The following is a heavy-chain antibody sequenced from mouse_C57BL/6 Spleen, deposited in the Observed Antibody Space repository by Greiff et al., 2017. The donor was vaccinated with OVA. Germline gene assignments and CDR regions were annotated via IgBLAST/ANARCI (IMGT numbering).Heavy chain of an antibody. V-gene: IGHV14-2*01. J-gene: IGHJ4*01. D-gene: IGHD1-1*02. CDR1: GFNIKDYY. Sequence: EVQGVESGAELVKPGASVKLSCTASGFNIKDYYMHWVKQRTEQGLEWIGRIDPEDGETKYAPKFQGNATITADTSSNTAYLQRSSLTSEDTAVYYCSPGVSYGDYYAMDYWGQGTSVTVSS. CDR2: IDPEDGET. CDR3: SPGVSYGDYYAMDY.